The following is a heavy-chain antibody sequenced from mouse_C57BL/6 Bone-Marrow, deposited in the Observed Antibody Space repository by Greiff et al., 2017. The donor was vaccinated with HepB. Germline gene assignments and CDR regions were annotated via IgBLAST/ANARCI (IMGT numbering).Heavy chain of an antibody. V-gene: IGHV1-69*01. J-gene: IGHJ2*01. D-gene: IGHD1-1*01. Sequence: VQLQQPGAELVMPGASVKLSCKASGYTFTSYWMHWVKQRPGQGLEWIGEIDPSDSYTNYNQKFKGKSTLTVDKSSSTAYMQLSSLTSEDSAVYYCARSGGSSYPYYVDYWGQGTTLTVSS. CDR3: ARSGGSSYPYYVDY. CDR1: GYTFTSYW. CDR2: IDPSDSYT.